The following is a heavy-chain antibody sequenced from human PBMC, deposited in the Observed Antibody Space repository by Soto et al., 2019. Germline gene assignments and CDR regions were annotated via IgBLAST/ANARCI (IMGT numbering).Heavy chain of an antibody. J-gene: IGHJ4*02. D-gene: IGHD6-19*01. V-gene: IGHV3-49*03. CDR1: GFSRGDYA. CDR2: ITSKRSGATP. CDR3: IRVPPRRRNLGSDFDY. Sequence: GASLRLFCTGPGFSRGDYARIRFRQAPGTGLEWVGLITSKRSGATPELATSVKGRSFNSSDDSNSIAYLEMNSLKAEDSATYYCIRVPPRRRNLGSDFDYWGQGT.